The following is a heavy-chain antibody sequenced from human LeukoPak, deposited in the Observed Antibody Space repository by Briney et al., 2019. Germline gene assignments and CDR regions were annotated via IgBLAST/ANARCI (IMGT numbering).Heavy chain of an antibody. CDR3: AYTGYGGSFGYGDYYPFAFDI. Sequence: GSLRLSCAASGFTFSTSWMSWVRQAPGKGLEWIGYIYYSGSTNYNPSLKSRVTISVDTSKNQFSLKLSSVTAADTAVYYCAYTGYGGSFGYGDYYPFAFDIWGQGTMVTVSS. J-gene: IGHJ3*02. CDR1: GFTFSTSW. CDR2: IYYSGST. D-gene: IGHD4-17*01. V-gene: IGHV4-59*01.